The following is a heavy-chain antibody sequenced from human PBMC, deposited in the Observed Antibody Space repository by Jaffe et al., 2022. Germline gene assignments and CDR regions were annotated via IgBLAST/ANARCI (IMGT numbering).Heavy chain of an antibody. CDR1: GYSISSGYY. Sequence: QVQLQESGPGLVKPSETLSLTCAVSGYSISSGYYWGWIRQPPGKGLEWIGSIYHSGSTYYNPSLKSRVTISVDTSKNQFSLKLSSVTAADTAVYYCARLYYDILTGSRYDYWGQGTLVTVSS. J-gene: IGHJ4*02. CDR2: IYHSGST. CDR3: ARLYYDILTGSRYDY. D-gene: IGHD3-9*01. V-gene: IGHV4-38-2*01.